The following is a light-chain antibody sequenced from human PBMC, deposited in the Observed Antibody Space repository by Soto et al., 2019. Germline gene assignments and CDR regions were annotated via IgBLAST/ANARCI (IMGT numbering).Light chain of an antibody. CDR3: QQASSFPPT. CDR2: DGS. CDR1: QYISFW. J-gene: IGKJ4*01. V-gene: IGKV1-12*01. Sequence: DIQMTQSPSSVSASVGDRVTITCRASQYISFWLAWYQQKPGKAPNLLIYDGSTLHNGVPSRFSGSGSETDFTLTISSLQPEDFATYYCQQASSFPPTFGGGTRVDIK.